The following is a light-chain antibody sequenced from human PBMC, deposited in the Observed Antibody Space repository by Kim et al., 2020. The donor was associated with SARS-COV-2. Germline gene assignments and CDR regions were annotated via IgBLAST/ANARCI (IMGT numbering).Light chain of an antibody. Sequence: SYELTQPPSVSVSPGQTAPITCSGDKLGDKYVCWYHQKPGQSPMLVIYQDTNRPSGIPERFSGSNSGNTATLTISGTQAMDECDFYCQAWDSTTVIFGGGTKLTVL. CDR2: QDT. CDR1: KLGDKY. V-gene: IGLV3-1*01. J-gene: IGLJ2*01. CDR3: QAWDSTTVI.